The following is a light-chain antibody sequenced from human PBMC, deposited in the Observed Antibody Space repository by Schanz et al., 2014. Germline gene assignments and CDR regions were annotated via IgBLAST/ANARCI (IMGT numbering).Light chain of an antibody. CDR2: EGS. V-gene: IGLV2-23*01. Sequence: QSALTQPASVSGSPGQSVTISCTGTSGDVGSYNLVSWYQQHPAKAPKLMLYEGSKRPSGVSNRFSGSKSGNTASLTISGLQAEDEADYYCCSYAGSSTVVFGGGTKLTVL. CDR3: CSYAGSSTVV. CDR1: SGDVGSYNL. J-gene: IGLJ2*01.